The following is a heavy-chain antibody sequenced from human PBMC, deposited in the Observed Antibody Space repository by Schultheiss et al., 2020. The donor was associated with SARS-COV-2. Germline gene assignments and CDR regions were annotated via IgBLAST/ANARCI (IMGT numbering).Heavy chain of an antibody. CDR2: IYYSGST. J-gene: IGHJ4*02. CDR1: GGSISSYY. D-gene: IGHD2-15*01. V-gene: IGHV4-59*08. Sequence: SQTLSLTCTVSGGSISSYYWSWIRQPPGKGLEWIGYIYYSGSTNYNPSLKSLVTISVDTSKNQFSLKLSSVTAADTAVYYCTGSPVVAAHPDYWGQGTLVTVSS. CDR3: TGSPVVAAHPDY.